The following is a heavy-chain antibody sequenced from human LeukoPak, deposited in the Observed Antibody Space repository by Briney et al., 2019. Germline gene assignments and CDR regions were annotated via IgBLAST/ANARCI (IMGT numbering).Heavy chain of an antibody. V-gene: IGHV3-23*01. J-gene: IGHJ4*02. Sequence: PGGSLRLSCAGSGFTFSSYAMTWVRQAPGTGLEWVSSISRSDGTTYYADSVKGRFTISRDNSKNTLYLQMNSLRAEDTAVYYCARAATGEGYYFDYWGQGTLVTVSS. CDR1: GFTFSSYA. CDR3: ARAATGEGYYFDY. CDR2: ISRSDGTT. D-gene: IGHD7-27*01.